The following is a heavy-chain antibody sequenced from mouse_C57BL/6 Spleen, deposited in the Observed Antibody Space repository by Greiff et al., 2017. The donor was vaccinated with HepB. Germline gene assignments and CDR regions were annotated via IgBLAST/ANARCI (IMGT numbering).Heavy chain of an antibody. CDR3: ARGEDYLYALDY. D-gene: IGHD2-4*01. J-gene: IGHJ4*01. CDR1: GYTFTSYW. V-gene: IGHV1-55*01. Sequence: QVQLQQSGAELVKPGASVKMSCKASGYTFTSYWITWVKQRPGQGLEWIGDIYPGSGSTNYNEKLKSKATRTVDTSSSTAYMLLSSLTSEDSAVYYCARGEDYLYALDYWGQGTSVTVSS. CDR2: IYPGSGST.